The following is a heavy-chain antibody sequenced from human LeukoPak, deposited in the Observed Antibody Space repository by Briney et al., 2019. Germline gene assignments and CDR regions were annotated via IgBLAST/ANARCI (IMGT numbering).Heavy chain of an antibody. J-gene: IGHJ4*02. D-gene: IGHD6-13*01. CDR3: ARGPGIAAAGPLGY. CDR2: INPNSGGT. Sequence: ASVKVSCKASGNTFSSYYMHWVRQAPGQGLEWMGWINPNSGGTNYAQKFQGRVTMTRDTSISTAYMELSRLRSDDTAVYYCARGPGIAAAGPLGYWGQGTLVTVSS. V-gene: IGHV1-2*02. CDR1: GNTFSSYY.